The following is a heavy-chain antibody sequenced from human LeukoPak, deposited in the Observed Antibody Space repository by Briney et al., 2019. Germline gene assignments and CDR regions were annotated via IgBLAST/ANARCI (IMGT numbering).Heavy chain of an antibody. CDR3: ARGGKRLTVDYFDY. CDR2: INPNSDDT. D-gene: IGHD1-20*01. V-gene: IGHV1-2*06. Sequence: GASVKVSCKASGSTFTGYYMHWVRQAPGQGLEWMGRINPNSDDTNYARKFQGRVTMTRDTSISTVYMELSRLGSDDTAVYYCARGGKRLTVDYFDYWGQGTLVTVSS. CDR1: GSTFTGYY. J-gene: IGHJ4*02.